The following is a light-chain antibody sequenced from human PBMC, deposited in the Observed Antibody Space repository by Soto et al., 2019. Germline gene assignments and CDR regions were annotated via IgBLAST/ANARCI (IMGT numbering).Light chain of an antibody. CDR1: SSDAGNYNF. CDR2: EDS. V-gene: IGLV2-23*01. J-gene: IGLJ3*02. CDR3: CSSAGSSTTWV. Sequence: QSVLTQPASVSGSPGQSITISCTGTSSDAGNYNFVSWYQQHPGKAPKVIIYEDSTRPSGVSNRISGSKSGNTASLTISGLHAEDEADYYCCSSAGSSTTWVFGGGTKLTVL.